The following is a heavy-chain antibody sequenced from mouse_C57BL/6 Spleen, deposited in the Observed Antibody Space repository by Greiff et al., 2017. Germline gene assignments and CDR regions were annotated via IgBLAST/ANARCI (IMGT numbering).Heavy chain of an antibody. Sequence: VQLQQSGPVLVKPGASVKMSCKASGYTFTDYYMNWVKQSHGKSLEWIGVINPYNGGTSYNQKFKGKATLTVDKSSRTAYMELNSLTSEDSAVYYCAVFITTVVYFDYWGQGTTLTVSS. CDR3: AVFITTVVYFDY. D-gene: IGHD1-1*01. CDR2: INPYNGGT. CDR1: GYTFTDYY. J-gene: IGHJ2*01. V-gene: IGHV1-19*01.